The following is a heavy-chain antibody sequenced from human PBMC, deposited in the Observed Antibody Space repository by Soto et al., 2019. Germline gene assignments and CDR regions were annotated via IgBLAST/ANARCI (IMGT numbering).Heavy chain of an antibody. D-gene: IGHD1-1*01. CDR3: ATWHEREHAYDV. Sequence: DVQLVESGGGLIQPGESLRLSCAAFGLTISGKKYVAWVRQAPGKGLEWVSALYDVDGSFYADSVKGRFTTSSDSSKTTVYLPMQDLRPDDTAVYYCATWHEREHAYDVWVQGTTVTVSS. CDR1: GLTISGKKY. J-gene: IGHJ3*01. V-gene: IGHV3-53*01. CDR2: LYDVDGS.